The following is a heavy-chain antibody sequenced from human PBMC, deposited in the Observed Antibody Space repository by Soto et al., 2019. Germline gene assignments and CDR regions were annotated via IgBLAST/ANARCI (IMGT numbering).Heavy chain of an antibody. CDR1: GGSISSSSYY. J-gene: IGHJ5*02. V-gene: IGHV4-39*01. D-gene: IGHD4-4*01. Sequence: SETLSLTCTVSGGSISSSSYYRGWIRQPPGKGLEWIGSIYYSGSTYYNPSLKSRVTISVDTSKNQFSLKLSSVTAADTAVYYCASDYSNFYFNWFDPWGNGTLVTVSS. CDR3: ASDYSNFYFNWFDP. CDR2: IYYSGST.